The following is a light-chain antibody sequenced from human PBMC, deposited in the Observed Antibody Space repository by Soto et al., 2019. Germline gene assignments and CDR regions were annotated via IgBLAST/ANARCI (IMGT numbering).Light chain of an antibody. CDR1: SSNIGAGYD. V-gene: IGLV1-40*01. CDR3: QSYDISPSDYVV. CDR2: GNN. Sequence: QSVLTQPPSVSGAPGQRVTVSCTGSSSNIGAGYDVHWYQQFPGTAPKLPIFGNNNRPSGVPDRFSGSKSGTSASLAITGLQAEDEADYCCQSYDISPSDYVVFGGGTKLTVL. J-gene: IGLJ2*01.